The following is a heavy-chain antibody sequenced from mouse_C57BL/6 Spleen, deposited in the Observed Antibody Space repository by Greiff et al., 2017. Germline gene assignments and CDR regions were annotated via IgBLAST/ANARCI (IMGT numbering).Heavy chain of an antibody. CDR3: ARSSITTVGFDY. J-gene: IGHJ2*01. CDR1: GFTINDYY. D-gene: IGHD1-1*01. V-gene: IGHV14-2*01. Sequence: EVQLQQSGAELVKPGASVKLSCTASGFTINDYYMNWVKQRTEQGLEWIGRIDPEDGETKYAPKFQGKATITADTSSNTAYLQLSSLTSEDTAVYYCARSSITTVGFDYWGQGTTLTVSS. CDR2: IDPEDGET.